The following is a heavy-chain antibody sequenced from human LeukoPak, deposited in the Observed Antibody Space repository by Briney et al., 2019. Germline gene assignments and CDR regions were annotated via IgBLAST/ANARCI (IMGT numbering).Heavy chain of an antibody. J-gene: IGHJ6*04. CDR2: IYYSGST. CDR3: ARGSDTAMGVDYYYGMDV. D-gene: IGHD5-18*01. CDR1: GGSVSSYY. V-gene: IGHV4-59*02. Sequence: SETLSLTCTVSGGSVSSYYWSWIRQPPGKGLEWIGYIYYSGSTNYNPSLKSRVTISVDTSKNQFSLKLSSVTAADTAVYYCARGSDTAMGVDYYYGMDVWGKGTTVTVSS.